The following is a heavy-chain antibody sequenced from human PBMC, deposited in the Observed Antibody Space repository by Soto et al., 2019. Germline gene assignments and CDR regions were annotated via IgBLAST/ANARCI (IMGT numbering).Heavy chain of an antibody. V-gene: IGHV3-33*01. CDR3: ARKGSFVVRFLEWLPTNYYYYRDV. Sequence: GGSLRLSCAASGFTFSSYGMHWVRQAPGKGLEWVAVIWYDGSKKYYGDSVKGRFTISRDNSKNTLYLQMKSLRTEERAVYYCARKGSFVVRFLEWLPTNYYYYRDVWGKGTTVTVSS. CDR2: IWYDGSKK. CDR1: GFTFSSYG. J-gene: IGHJ6*03. D-gene: IGHD3-3*01.